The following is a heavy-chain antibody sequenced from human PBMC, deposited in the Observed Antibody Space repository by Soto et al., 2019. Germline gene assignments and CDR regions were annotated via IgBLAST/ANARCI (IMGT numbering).Heavy chain of an antibody. CDR3: ARWPFPWGWFDP. Sequence: QVQLVESGGGLVKPGGSLRLSCAASGIVFSDYMSWVRQAPGKGLEWLSYISGSGRTIYSADSVKGRFTISRDNATNSLYLQMNNVGAEDTAVCYCARWPFPWGWFDPWGQGTLVTVSS. D-gene: IGHD3-16*01. CDR1: GIVFSDY. V-gene: IGHV3-11*01. CDR2: ISGSGRTI. J-gene: IGHJ5*02.